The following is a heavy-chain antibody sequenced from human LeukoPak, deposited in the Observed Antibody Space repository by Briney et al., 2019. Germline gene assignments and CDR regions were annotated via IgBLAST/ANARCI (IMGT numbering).Heavy chain of an antibody. Sequence: GGSLRLSCAASGFTFSTYAMSWVRQAPGKGLEWVSAISGSGGSTYYADSVKGRFTISRDNSKNTLYLQMNSLRAEDTAVYYCAKGAYDILTGYYPTFDYWGQGTLVTVSS. CDR2: ISGSGGST. CDR1: GFTFSTYA. D-gene: IGHD3-9*01. J-gene: IGHJ4*02. CDR3: AKGAYDILTGYYPTFDY. V-gene: IGHV3-23*01.